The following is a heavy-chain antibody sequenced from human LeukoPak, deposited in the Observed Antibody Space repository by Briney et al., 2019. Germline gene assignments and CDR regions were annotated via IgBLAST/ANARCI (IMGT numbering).Heavy chain of an antibody. V-gene: IGHV3-64D*09. CDR2: ISSGGST. J-gene: IGHJ4*02. CDR1: GLTVSSYG. CDR3: AMNWNCDY. D-gene: IGHD1-1*01. Sequence: GGSLRLSCGASGLTVSSYGMSWVRQAPGKGLECVSAISSGGSTHYADSVKGRFTISRDDSENTLYLQMSSLRAEDTAVYYCAMNWNCDYWGQGTLVTVSS.